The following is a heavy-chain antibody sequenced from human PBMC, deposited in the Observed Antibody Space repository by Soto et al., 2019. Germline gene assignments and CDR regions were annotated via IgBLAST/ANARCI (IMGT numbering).Heavy chain of an antibody. CDR1: GYSFTSYW. Sequence: PGESLKISCKGSGYSFTSYWISWVRQMPGKGLEWMGRIDPSDSYTNYSPSFQGHVTISADKSISTAYLQWISLRASDTAMYYCASARGLAAAYYYYGMDVWGQGTTVTVSS. CDR2: IDPSDSYT. V-gene: IGHV5-10-1*01. CDR3: ASARGLAAAYYYYGMDV. J-gene: IGHJ6*02. D-gene: IGHD6-13*01.